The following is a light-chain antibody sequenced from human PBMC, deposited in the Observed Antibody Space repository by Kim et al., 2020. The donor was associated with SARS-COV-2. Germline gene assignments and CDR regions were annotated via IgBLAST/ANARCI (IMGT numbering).Light chain of an antibody. CDR1: SLRNYY. J-gene: IGLJ3*02. CDR2: GKN. CDR3: NSRDTSGDNVML. Sequence: LGQTVMITCQGDSLRNYYASWYQQRPGQAPKLLIYGKNSRPSGISDRFSDSTSGNTASLTITATQAEDEADYFCNSRDTSGDNVMLFGGGTQLTVL. V-gene: IGLV3-19*01.